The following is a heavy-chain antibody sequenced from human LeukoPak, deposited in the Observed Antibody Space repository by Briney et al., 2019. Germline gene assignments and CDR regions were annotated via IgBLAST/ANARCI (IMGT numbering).Heavy chain of an antibody. CDR2: IYYSGST. CDR3: ARTGGAAAGVWFDP. Sequence: PSETLSLTCTVSSGSISSGGYYWSWIRQHPGKGLEWIGYIYYSGSTYYNPSLKSRVTMSIDTSKTQFSLNLSSVTAADTAVYYCARTGGAAAGVWFDPWGQGTLVTVSS. CDR1: SGSISSGGYY. V-gene: IGHV4-31*03. J-gene: IGHJ5*02. D-gene: IGHD6-13*01.